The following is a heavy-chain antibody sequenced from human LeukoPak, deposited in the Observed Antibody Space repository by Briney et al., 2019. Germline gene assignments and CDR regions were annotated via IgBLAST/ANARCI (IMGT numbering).Heavy chain of an antibody. CDR1: VGSFSGYY. Sequence: SETLSLTCAVYVGSFSGYYWSWIRQPPGKGLGWIGEINHSGSTNYNPSLKSRVTISVDTSKNQFSLKLSSVTAADTAVYYCARRRGTCSSASCYGFDPWGQGTLVTVSS. CDR3: ARRRGTCSSASCYGFDP. J-gene: IGHJ5*02. V-gene: IGHV4-34*01. D-gene: IGHD2-2*01. CDR2: INHSGST.